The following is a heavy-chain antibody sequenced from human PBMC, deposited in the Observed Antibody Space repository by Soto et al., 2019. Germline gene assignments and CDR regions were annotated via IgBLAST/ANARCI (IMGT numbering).Heavy chain of an antibody. CDR2: IYTSGST. V-gene: IGHV4-4*07. CDR3: AREGSYSSSPSHDVYYYYGMDV. CDR1: GGSISSYY. Sequence: PSETLSLTCTVSGGSISSYYWSWIRQPAGKGLEWIGRIYTSGSTNYNPSLKSRVTMSVDTSKNQFSLKLSSVTAADTAVYYCAREGSYSSSPSHDVYYYYGMDVWGQGTTVTVS. D-gene: IGHD6-6*01. J-gene: IGHJ6*02.